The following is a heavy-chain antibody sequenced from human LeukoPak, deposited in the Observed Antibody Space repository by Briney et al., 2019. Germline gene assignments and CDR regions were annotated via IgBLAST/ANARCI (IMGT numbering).Heavy chain of an antibody. J-gene: IGHJ5*02. Sequence: PGGSLRLSCAASGFTYSSFWMSWVRQAPGKGLEWVAHIKEGGSMLSYVDSVKGRFTISRDNAKNSVYLQMNSLRAEDTAVYYCARVVTWFDPWGQGSLVTVSS. V-gene: IGHV3-7*04. CDR1: GFTYSSFW. CDR2: IKEGGSML. CDR3: ARVVTWFDP.